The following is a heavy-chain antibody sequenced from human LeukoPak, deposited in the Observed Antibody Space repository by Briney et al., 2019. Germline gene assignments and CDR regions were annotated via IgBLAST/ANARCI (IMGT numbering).Heavy chain of an antibody. CDR2: INHSGST. J-gene: IGHJ3*02. V-gene: IGHV4-34*01. D-gene: IGHD3-22*01. CDR3: ARDSIVVVIKAHYDAFDI. Sequence: SETLSLTCAVYGGSFSGYYWSWIRQPPGKGLEWIGEINHSGSTNYNPSLKSRVTISVDTSKNQFSLKLSSVTAADTAVYYCARDSIVVVIKAHYDAFDIWGQGTMVTVSS. CDR1: GGSFSGYY.